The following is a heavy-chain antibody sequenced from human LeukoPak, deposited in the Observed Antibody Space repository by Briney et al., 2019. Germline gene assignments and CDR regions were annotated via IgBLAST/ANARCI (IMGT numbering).Heavy chain of an antibody. CDR3: ARSNQADDY. CDR2: INPGGSSI. V-gene: IGHV3-74*01. J-gene: IGHJ4*02. Sequence: GRSLRLSCSASGFTFSSYWMHWVRQVPGKGLVWVARINPGGSSITYADSVKGRFTISRDNAKNTLYLQMDSLRAEDAGVYYCARSNQADDYWGQGTLVTVSS. D-gene: IGHD1-14*01. CDR1: GFTFSSYW.